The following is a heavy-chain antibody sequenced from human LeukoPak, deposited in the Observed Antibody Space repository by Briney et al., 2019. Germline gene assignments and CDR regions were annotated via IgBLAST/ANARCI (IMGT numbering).Heavy chain of an antibody. Sequence: SGGSLRLSCAASGFTFSSYWMSWVRQAPGKGLEWVANIKQDGSEKYYVDSVKGRFTISRDNSKNTLYLQMNSLRAEDTAVYYCARVVRCGGDCYSDAFDIWGQGTMVTVSS. CDR2: IKQDGSEK. CDR1: GFTFSSYW. V-gene: IGHV3-7*01. J-gene: IGHJ3*02. CDR3: ARVVRCGGDCYSDAFDI. D-gene: IGHD2-21*01.